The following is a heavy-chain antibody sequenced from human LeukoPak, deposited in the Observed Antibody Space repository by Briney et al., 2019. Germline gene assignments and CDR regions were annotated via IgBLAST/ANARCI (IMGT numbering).Heavy chain of an antibody. Sequence: GGSLRLSCAASGFTFADYGMSWVRQAPGKGLEWVSGINWNGGSAGYVDSVKGRFTISRDNAKKSLYLQMNNLRAEDTALYYCAKWANYDFWSGYFDSWGQGTLAMVSS. CDR3: AKWANYDFWSGYFDS. CDR1: GFTFADYG. D-gene: IGHD3-3*01. V-gene: IGHV3-20*04. CDR2: INWNGGSA. J-gene: IGHJ4*02.